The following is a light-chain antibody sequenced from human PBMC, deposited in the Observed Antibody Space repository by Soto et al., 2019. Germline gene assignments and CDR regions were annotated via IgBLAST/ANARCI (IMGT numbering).Light chain of an antibody. Sequence: DIRMTQSPSTLSAVVGDRVTITCRASESVSSSVAWYQQKPGKAPKLLIYDASTLESGVPSRFSGSGFGKEFTLTINSLQPDDFGTYYCQQYESFSPYTFGRGTRLPIK. J-gene: IGKJ2*01. V-gene: IGKV1-5*01. CDR1: ESVSSS. CDR2: DAS. CDR3: QQYESFSPYT.